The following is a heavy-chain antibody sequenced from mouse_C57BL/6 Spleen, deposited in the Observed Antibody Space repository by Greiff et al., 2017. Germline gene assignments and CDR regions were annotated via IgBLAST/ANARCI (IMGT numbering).Heavy chain of an antibody. CDR1: GYTFTDYY. CDR3: ANGYYYAMDD. J-gene: IGHJ4*01. V-gene: IGHV1-26*01. Sequence: EVQLQQSGPELVKPGASVKISCKASGYTFTDYYINWVKQSPGQSLEWIGDINPNNGGTSYNQKFKGKATLTVDKSSSTAYMELRSLTYEDSAVYYCANGYYYAMDDWGQGTSVTVSS. D-gene: IGHD2-2*01. CDR2: INPNNGGT.